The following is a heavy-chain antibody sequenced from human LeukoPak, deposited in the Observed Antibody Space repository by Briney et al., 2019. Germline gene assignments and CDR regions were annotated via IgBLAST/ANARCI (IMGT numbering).Heavy chain of an antibody. D-gene: IGHD2-2*01. Sequence: QARGSLRLSCAASGFTFSSYEMNWVRQAPGKGLEWVSYISSSGSTIYYADSVKGRFTISRDNAKNSVYLQMNSLRAEDTAVYYCARDSSTIFDYWGQGTLVTVSS. CDR3: ARDSSTIFDY. J-gene: IGHJ4*02. CDR1: GFTFSSYE. CDR2: ISSSGSTI. V-gene: IGHV3-48*03.